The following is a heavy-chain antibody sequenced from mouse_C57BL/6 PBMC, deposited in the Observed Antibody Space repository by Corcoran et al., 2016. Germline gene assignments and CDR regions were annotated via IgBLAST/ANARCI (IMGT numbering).Heavy chain of an antibody. D-gene: IGHD2-1*01. J-gene: IGHJ2*01. Sequence: EVQLQQSGPELVKPGASVKISCKASGYTFTDYYMNWVKQSHGKSLEWIGDINPNNGGTSYNQKFKGKATLTVDKSSSTAYMELRSLTSEDSAVYYCARRGIYYGNPGYFDYWGQGTTLTVSS. V-gene: IGHV1-26*01. CDR2: INPNNGGT. CDR1: GYTFTDYY. CDR3: ARRGIYYGNPGYFDY.